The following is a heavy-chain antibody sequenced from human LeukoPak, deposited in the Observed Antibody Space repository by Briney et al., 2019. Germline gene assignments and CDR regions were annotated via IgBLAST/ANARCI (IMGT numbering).Heavy chain of an antibody. J-gene: IGHJ4*02. D-gene: IGHD1-26*01. CDR2: RSSTGTKI. CDR3: ARERNSGRYRTVDY. V-gene: IGHV3-30*04. Sequence: PGGSLRLSCAASGFTFSTYAMHWVREAPGRGLDWLAVRSSTGTKIVSPYSVKGRFTISRDNSKNTLYLQLKSLRVEDTAVYYCARERNSGRYRTVDYWGQGTLVTVSS. CDR1: GFTFSTYA.